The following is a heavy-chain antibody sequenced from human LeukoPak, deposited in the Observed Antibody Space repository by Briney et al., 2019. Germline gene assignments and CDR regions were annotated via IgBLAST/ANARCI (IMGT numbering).Heavy chain of an antibody. CDR1: GFTFSSYG. V-gene: IGHV3-33*01. CDR3: ARDPTTVTTGVLGY. CDR2: MWYDGRKK. J-gene: IGHJ4*01. Sequence: PGGSLRLSCAASGFTFSSYGMHWVRQAPGKGLEWVAVMWYDGRKKDYADSVKGRFIISRDNSKNTVYLQMNSLRADDTAVYYCARDPTTVTTGVLGYWGQGTLVTVSS. D-gene: IGHD4-17*01.